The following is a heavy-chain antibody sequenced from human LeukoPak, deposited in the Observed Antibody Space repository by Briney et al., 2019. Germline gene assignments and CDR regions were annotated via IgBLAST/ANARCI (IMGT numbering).Heavy chain of an antibody. CDR2: IYYSGST. V-gene: IGHV4-30-4*01. D-gene: IGHD2-15*01. J-gene: IGHJ3*02. Sequence: SQTLSLTCTVSGGSISSGDYYWSWIRQPPGKGLEWIGYIYYSGSTYYNPSLKSRVTISVDTSKNQFSLKLSSVTAADTAVYYCARKTDNTHCSGGSCYSVDAFDIWGQRTMVTVSS. CDR3: ARKTDNTHCSGGSCYSVDAFDI. CDR1: GGSISSGDYY.